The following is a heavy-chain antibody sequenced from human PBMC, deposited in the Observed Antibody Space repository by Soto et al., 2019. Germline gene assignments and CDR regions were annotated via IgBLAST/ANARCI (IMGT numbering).Heavy chain of an antibody. V-gene: IGHV3-33*01. CDR3: ARARAKWCEAFDI. J-gene: IGHJ3*02. CDR2: MGYDGSRV. CDR1: GFNLTSYG. Sequence: QEQVVESGGGVVQPGGSLRLTCVAAGFNLTSYGMHWVRQAPGKGLEWVAVMGYDGSRVYYTDSVRGRFTFSRDISKTTLYLQMNSLRAEDTAVYYCARARAKWCEAFDIWGHGTLVIVS. D-gene: IGHD2-15*01.